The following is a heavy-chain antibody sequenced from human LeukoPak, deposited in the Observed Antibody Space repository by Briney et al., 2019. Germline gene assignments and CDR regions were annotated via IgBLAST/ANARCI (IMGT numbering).Heavy chain of an antibody. Sequence: GGSLRLSCAATGFSFGSYSMNWVRQAPGKGLEWISFVGIISDTVYYADSVKGRFTISRDNAQNSLYLQMDSLRAEDTAVYYCARNLDVWGQGTTVTVSS. CDR3: ARNLDV. J-gene: IGHJ6*02. V-gene: IGHV3-48*04. CDR1: GFSFGSYS. CDR2: VGIISDTV.